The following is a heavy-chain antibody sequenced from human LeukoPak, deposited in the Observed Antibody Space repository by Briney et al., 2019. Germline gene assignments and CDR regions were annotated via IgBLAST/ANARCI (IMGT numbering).Heavy chain of an antibody. D-gene: IGHD3-22*01. CDR3: AKDLKKGYYYDSSGYYERFDY. J-gene: IGHJ4*02. CDR1: GFTFSSYS. CDR2: ISSSSSTI. Sequence: GGSLRLSCAASGFTFSSYSMNWVRQAPGKGLEWVSYISSSSSTIYYADSVKGRFTISRDNAKNSLYLQMNSLRAEDTAVYYCAKDLKKGYYYDSSGYYERFDYWGQGTLVTVSS. V-gene: IGHV3-48*01.